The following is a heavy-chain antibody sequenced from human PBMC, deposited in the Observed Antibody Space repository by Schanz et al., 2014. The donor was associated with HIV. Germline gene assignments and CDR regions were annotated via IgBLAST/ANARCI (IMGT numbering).Heavy chain of an antibody. CDR2: ISESGGRT. CDR1: GFTFSSYG. Sequence: QVQLVESGGGVVQPGGSLRLSCAASGFTFSSYGMHWVRQAPGKGLEWVSSISESGGRTYYADSVNGRFTISRDNSKNTLYLQMKSLRAEDTAVYYCARDYHWNWFDPWGQGTLVTVS. D-gene: IGHD1-20*01. J-gene: IGHJ5*02. V-gene: IGHV3-NL1*01. CDR3: ARDYHWNWFDP.